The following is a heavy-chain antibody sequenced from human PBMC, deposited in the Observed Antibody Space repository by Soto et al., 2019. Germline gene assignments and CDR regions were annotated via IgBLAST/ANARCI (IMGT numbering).Heavy chain of an antibody. CDR2: IYYSGIT. Sequence: SETLSLTCTVSGGSISSYYWSWIRQPPGKGLEWIGYIYYSGITIYNPSLKSRVTISVDTSKNQFSLKLSSVTAADMAVYYCARYKSNYYYGMDVWGQGTMLTVSS. CDR3: ARYKSNYYYGMDV. J-gene: IGHJ6*02. D-gene: IGHD1-20*01. V-gene: IGHV4-59*01. CDR1: GGSISSYY.